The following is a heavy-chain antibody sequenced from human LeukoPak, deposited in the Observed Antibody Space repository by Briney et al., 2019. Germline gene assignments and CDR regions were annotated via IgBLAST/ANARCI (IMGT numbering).Heavy chain of an antibody. CDR3: ARALGTVADF. D-gene: IGHD7-27*01. Sequence: GGSLRLSCAASGFTFSTSWMHWVRQPPGKGLVWVSRITSDGRSTSYADSVKGRFTVSRDNAKNTLYLHMSSLTAEDTAIYYCARALGTVADFWGQGTMVTVPS. CDR2: ITSDGRST. J-gene: IGHJ4*02. CDR1: GFTFSTSW. V-gene: IGHV3-74*01.